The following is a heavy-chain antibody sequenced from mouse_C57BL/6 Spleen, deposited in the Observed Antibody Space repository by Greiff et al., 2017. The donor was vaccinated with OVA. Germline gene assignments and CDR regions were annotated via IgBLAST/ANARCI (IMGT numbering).Heavy chain of an antibody. CDR3: TELGRGAY. D-gene: IGHD4-1*01. Sequence: EVKLMESGGGLVQPGGSMKLSCVASGFTFSNYWMNWVRQSPEKGLEWVAQIRLKSDNYATHYAESVKGRFTISRDDSKSSVYLQMNNLRAEDTGIYYCTELGRGAYWGQGTLVTVSA. CDR1: GFTFSNYW. J-gene: IGHJ3*01. V-gene: IGHV6-3*01. CDR2: IRLKSDNYAT.